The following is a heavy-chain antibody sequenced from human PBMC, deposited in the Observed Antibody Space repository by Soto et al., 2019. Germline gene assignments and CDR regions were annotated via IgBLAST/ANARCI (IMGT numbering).Heavy chain of an antibody. Sequence: QLQLQESGPGLVKPSETLSLTCTVSGGSISSSNYYWGWIRQPPGKGLEWIGNIYYSGSTYYNPSLKSRVTIPEDTSKNQFSLKLSSVTAADTAVYYCARRGSGSYSDYWGQGTLVTVSS. D-gene: IGHD1-26*01. CDR3: ARRGSGSYSDY. CDR2: IYYSGST. J-gene: IGHJ4*02. CDR1: GGSISSSNYY. V-gene: IGHV4-39*01.